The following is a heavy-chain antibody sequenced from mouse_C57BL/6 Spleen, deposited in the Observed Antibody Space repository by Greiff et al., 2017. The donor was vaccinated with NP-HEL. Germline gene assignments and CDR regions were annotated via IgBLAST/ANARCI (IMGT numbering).Heavy chain of an antibody. CDR2: IYPSDSET. CDR3: ARGGLAMDY. D-gene: IGHD2-4*01. V-gene: IGHV1-61*01. CDR1: GYTFTSYW. Sequence: QVHVKQPGAELVRPGSSVKLSCKASGYTFTSYWMDWVKQRPGQGLEWIGNIYPSDSETHYNQKFKDKATLTVDKSSSTAYMQLSSLTSEDSAVYYCARGGLAMDYWGQGTSVTVSS. J-gene: IGHJ4*01.